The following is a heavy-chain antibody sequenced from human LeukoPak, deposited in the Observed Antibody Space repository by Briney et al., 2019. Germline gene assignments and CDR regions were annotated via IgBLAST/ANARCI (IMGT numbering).Heavy chain of an antibody. CDR1: GYTFSSYA. CDR3: AKIGIAAGDTDY. CDR2: ISGSGIST. D-gene: IGHD6-13*01. Sequence: GGSLRLSCAASGYTFSSYATRWVRQAPGKGLEWVSSISGSGISTYYADSVKGRFTISRDNSKNTLYLQMNSLRAEDTALYYCAKIGIAAGDTDYWGQGTLVTVSS. J-gene: IGHJ4*02. V-gene: IGHV3-23*01.